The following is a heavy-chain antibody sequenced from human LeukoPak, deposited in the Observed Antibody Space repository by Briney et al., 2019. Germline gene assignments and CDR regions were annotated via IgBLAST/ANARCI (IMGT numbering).Heavy chain of an antibody. CDR2: INHSGST. D-gene: IGHD6-13*01. Sequence: PSETLSLTCAVYGGSFSGYYWSWIRQPPGKGLEWIGEINHSGSTNYNPSLKSRVTISVDTSKNQFSLKLSSVTAADTAVYYCARQPPLVGSSWYDYDYWGQGTLVTVSS. CDR1: GGSFSGYY. V-gene: IGHV4-34*01. J-gene: IGHJ4*02. CDR3: ARQPPLVGSSWYDYDY.